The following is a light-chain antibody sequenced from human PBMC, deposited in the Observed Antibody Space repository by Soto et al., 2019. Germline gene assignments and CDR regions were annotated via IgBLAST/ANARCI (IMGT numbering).Light chain of an antibody. CDR2: DAS. J-gene: IGKJ4*01. CDR3: QQSENGPLT. V-gene: IGKV1-33*01. CDR1: QDINKY. Sequence: DIPMTQSPSSLSASVGDRITITCQASQDINKYLNWYQQKLGKAPKLLIYDASNLQRGDPSRFSGSGSGTHFSLSISSLQPEDIATYYCQQSENGPLTFGGGTKVEIK.